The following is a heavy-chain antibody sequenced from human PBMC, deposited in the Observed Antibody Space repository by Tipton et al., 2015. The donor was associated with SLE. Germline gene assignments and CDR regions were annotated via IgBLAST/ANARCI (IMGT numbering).Heavy chain of an antibody. Sequence: QLVQSGAEVKKPGESLRLSCKASEYSFTTYWIGWVRQMPGKGLEWMGIICPGDSDTRYSPSFEGQVTISADRSISTAYLQWSSLKASDTAMYYCARLGRVDAFDIWGQGTMVTVSS. CDR3: ARLGRVDAFDI. CDR2: ICPGDSDT. CDR1: EYSFTTYW. D-gene: IGHD7-27*01. V-gene: IGHV5-51*03. J-gene: IGHJ3*02.